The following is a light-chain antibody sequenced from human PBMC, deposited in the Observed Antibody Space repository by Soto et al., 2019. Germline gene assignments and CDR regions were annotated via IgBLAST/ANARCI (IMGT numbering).Light chain of an antibody. CDR2: YDD. Sequence: QSVLTQPPSVSEAPRQRVTISCSGSSSNIESNAVNWYQQLPGKAPKLLIYYDDLRPSGVSDRISGSKSGTSASLAISGLQSEDEADYYCAAWDDSLKGVVFGGGTKLTVL. V-gene: IGLV1-36*01. J-gene: IGLJ2*01. CDR1: SSNIESNA. CDR3: AAWDDSLKGVV.